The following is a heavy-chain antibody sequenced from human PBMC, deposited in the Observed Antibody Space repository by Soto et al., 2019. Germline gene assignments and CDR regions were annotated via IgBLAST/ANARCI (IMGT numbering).Heavy chain of an antibody. V-gene: IGHV3-23*01. Sequence: GGSLRLSCAASGFTFSSYAMSWVRQAPGKGLEWVSAISGSGGSTYYADSVKGRFAISRDNSKNTLYLQMNGLRAEDTAVYYCARRKYGSGSYYIRGVGGFDYWGQGTLVTVSS. D-gene: IGHD3-10*01. CDR3: ARRKYGSGSYYIRGVGGFDY. CDR1: GFTFSSYA. J-gene: IGHJ4*02. CDR2: ISGSGGST.